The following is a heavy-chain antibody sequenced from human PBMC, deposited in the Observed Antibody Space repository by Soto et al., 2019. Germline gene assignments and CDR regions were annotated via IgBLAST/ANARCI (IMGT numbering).Heavy chain of an antibody. D-gene: IGHD2-21*02. J-gene: IGHJ4*02. CDR3: ARAPILVSVTLHENYFDS. CDR1: GLTVSSSY. V-gene: IGHV3-53*05. CDR2: IYSAGST. Sequence: GGSLRLSCAASGLTVSSSYMSWVRQAPGKGLQWVSVIYSAGSTYYANSVKGRFTISRDISTNMVYLQMSNLRSADTGVYYCARAPILVSVTLHENYFDSWGQGTLVTVSS.